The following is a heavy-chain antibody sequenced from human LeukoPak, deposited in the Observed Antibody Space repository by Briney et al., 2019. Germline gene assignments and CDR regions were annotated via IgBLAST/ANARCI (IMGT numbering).Heavy chain of an antibody. J-gene: IGHJ4*02. Sequence: SETLSLTCAVSGYSISSGYCWGWIRQPPGKGLEWIGSIYHDGSTYYNPSLKSRVTISIDTSNNHFSLKLSSVTAADTAVYYCARVGRFAGPDYWGQGTLVTVSS. CDR2: IYHDGST. D-gene: IGHD6-13*01. V-gene: IGHV4-38-2*01. CDR1: GYSISSGYC. CDR3: ARVGRFAGPDY.